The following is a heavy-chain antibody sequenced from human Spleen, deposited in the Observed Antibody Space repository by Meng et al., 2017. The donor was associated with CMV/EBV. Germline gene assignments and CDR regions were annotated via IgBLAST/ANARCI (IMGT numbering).Heavy chain of an antibody. CDR2: INPNSGGT. CDR1: RYTFTGYY. J-gene: IGHJ5*02. Sequence: TRYTFTGYYMHWVRQAPGQGLEWMGWINPNSGGTNYAQKFQGRVTMTRDTSISTAYMELSGLRFDDTAMYYCAKDRQLLFGSPFDPWGQGTLVTVSS. D-gene: IGHD2-2*01. CDR3: AKDRQLLFGSPFDP. V-gene: IGHV1-2*02.